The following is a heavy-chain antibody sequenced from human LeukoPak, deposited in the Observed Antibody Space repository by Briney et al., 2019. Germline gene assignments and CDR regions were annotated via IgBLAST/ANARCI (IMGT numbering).Heavy chain of an antibody. D-gene: IGHD2-2*01. CDR1: GGAFSGYY. V-gene: IGHV4-34*01. Sequence: PSETLSLTCAVYGGAFSGYYWSWIRQPPGKGLEWIGEINHSGSTYYNPSLKSRVTISVDTSKNQFSLKLSSVTAADTAVYYCARTDIVVVPAAYDYWGQGTLVTVSS. CDR2: INHSGST. CDR3: ARTDIVVVPAAYDY. J-gene: IGHJ4*02.